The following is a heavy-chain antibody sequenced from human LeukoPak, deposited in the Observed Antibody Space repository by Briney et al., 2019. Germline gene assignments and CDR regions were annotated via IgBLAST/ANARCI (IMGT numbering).Heavy chain of an antibody. J-gene: IGHJ6*02. CDR1: GFTFDDYA. CDR2: ISWNSGSI. Sequence: GGSLRLSCAASGFTFDDYAMHWVRHAPGKGLEWVSGISWNSGSIGYADSVKGRFTISRDNAKNSLYLQMNSLRAEDTAVYYCAKDRQWLNYYYYGMDVWGQGTTVTVSS. V-gene: IGHV3-9*01. CDR3: AKDRQWLNYYYYGMDV. D-gene: IGHD6-19*01.